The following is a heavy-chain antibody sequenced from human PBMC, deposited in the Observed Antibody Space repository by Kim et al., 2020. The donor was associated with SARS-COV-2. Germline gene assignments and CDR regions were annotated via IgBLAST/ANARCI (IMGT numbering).Heavy chain of an antibody. V-gene: IGHV3-11*01. D-gene: IGHD3-10*01. J-gene: IGHJ6*03. CDR3: AREAGGYYYYYMDV. Sequence: GGSLRPSCAASGFTFSDYYMSWIRQAPGKGLEWVSYISSSGSTIYYADSVKGRFTISRDNAKNSLYLQMNSLRAEDTAVYYCAREAGGYYYYYMDVWGKGTTVTVSS. CDR1: GFTFSDYY. CDR2: ISSSGSTI.